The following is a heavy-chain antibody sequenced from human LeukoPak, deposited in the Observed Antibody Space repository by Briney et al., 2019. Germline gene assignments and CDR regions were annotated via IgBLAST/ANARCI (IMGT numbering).Heavy chain of an antibody. CDR1: GFTFSSYA. CDR3: ARDRVGSYFPYYFDY. V-gene: IGHV3-21*01. Sequence: PGGSLRLSCAASGFTFSSYAMTWVRQAPGKGLQWVSAVSGSGAHTYYADSVKGRFTISRDNAKNSLYLQMNSLRAEDTAVYYCARDRVGSYFPYYFDYWGQGTLVTVSS. D-gene: IGHD1-26*01. CDR2: VSGSGAHT. J-gene: IGHJ4*02.